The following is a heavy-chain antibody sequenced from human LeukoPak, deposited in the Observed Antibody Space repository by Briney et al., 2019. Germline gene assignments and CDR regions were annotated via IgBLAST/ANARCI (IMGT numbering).Heavy chain of an antibody. J-gene: IGHJ4*02. CDR3: AXDGXGDRWGHFDY. D-gene: IGHD7-27*01. V-gene: IGHV3-53*01. Sequence: QSGGSLRLSCAASGFTVSSNYMSWVRQAPGKGLEWASVIYSGGSTYYADSVKGRFTISRDNSKNTLYLQMNSLRAEDTAVYYCAXDGXGDRWGHFDYWGQGALVTVSS. CDR1: GFTVSSNY. CDR2: IYSGGST.